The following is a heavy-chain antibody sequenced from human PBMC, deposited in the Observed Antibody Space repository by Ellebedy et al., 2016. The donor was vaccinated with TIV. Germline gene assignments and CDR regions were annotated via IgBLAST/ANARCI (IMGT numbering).Heavy chain of an antibody. CDR2: ISYDGSNK. Sequence: GESLKISCAASGFTFSSYAMHWVRQAPGKGLEWVAVISYDGSNKYYADSVKGRFTISRDNSKNTLYLQMNSLRAEDTAVYYCARSPPFIVPAARVGYFQHWGQGTLVTVSS. D-gene: IGHD2-2*01. CDR1: GFTFSSYA. J-gene: IGHJ1*01. CDR3: ARSPPFIVPAARVGYFQH. V-gene: IGHV3-30*01.